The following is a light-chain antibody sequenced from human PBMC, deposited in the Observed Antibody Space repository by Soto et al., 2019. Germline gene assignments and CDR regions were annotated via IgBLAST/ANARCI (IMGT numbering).Light chain of an antibody. CDR1: QAINKY. J-gene: IGKJ4*01. CDR3: QQGNRFPLT. V-gene: IGKV1-12*01. CDR2: TTS. Sequence: DIQMTQSPSSVSASVGDRVTITCRASQAINKYLAWYQQKPVKAPNLLIYTTSSLKSGVPSRFSGSGSGTDFTLTISSLEPEDFATYYCQQGNRFPLTFGGGTKVEIK.